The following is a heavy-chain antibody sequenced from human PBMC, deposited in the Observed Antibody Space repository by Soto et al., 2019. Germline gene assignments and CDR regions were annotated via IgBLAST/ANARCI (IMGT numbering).Heavy chain of an antibody. D-gene: IGHD2-15*01. CDR1: GGTFSSYA. V-gene: IGHV1-69*12. J-gene: IGHJ4*02. Sequence: QVQLVQSGAEVKKPGSSVKVSCKASGGTFSSYAISWVRQAPGQGLEWMGGIIPIFGTANYAQKFQGRVTSPAAESTSTAYMELSSLRSEDTAVYYGARGSANGGNGGNFDYWGQGTLVTVSS. CDR3: ARGSANGGNGGNFDY. CDR2: IIPIFGTA.